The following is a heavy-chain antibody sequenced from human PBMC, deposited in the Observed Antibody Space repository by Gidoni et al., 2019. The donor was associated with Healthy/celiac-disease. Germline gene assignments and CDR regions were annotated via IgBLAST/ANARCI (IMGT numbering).Heavy chain of an antibody. D-gene: IGHD6-19*01. CDR3: ANEYSSGWSFDY. CDR1: GFTFSSYG. V-gene: IGHV3-30*18. CDR2: RSYDGSNK. J-gene: IGHJ4*02. Sequence: QVQLVESGGGVVQPGRSLRLSCAASGFTFSSYGMHWVRQAPGKGLEWVAVRSYDGSNKYYADSVKGRFTISRDNSKNTLYLQMNSLRAEDTAVYYCANEYSSGWSFDYWGQGTLVTVSS.